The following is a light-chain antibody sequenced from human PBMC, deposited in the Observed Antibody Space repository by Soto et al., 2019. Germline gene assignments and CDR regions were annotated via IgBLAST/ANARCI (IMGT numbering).Light chain of an antibody. CDR1: SSNIGSNY. J-gene: IGLJ2*01. Sequence: QSVLTQPPSASETPGQRVTISCSGSSSNIGSNYVYWYQQLPGTAPKLLIYSINQRPSGVPDRFSGSKSGTSASLAIGGLRSEDEADYYCAAWDDSLSGVVFGGGTKLTVL. V-gene: IGLV1-47*02. CDR3: AAWDDSLSGVV. CDR2: SIN.